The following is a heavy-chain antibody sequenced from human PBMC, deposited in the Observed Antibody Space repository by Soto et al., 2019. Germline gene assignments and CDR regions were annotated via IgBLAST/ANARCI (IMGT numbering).Heavy chain of an antibody. D-gene: IGHD3-3*01. V-gene: IGHV3-21*01. CDR1: GFPFSGYS. CDR2: ISSSSSYI. Sequence: GGPLRLSYASSGFPFSGYSMNWVRTAPGKGLEWVSSISSSSSYIYYADSVKGRFTISRDNAKNSLYLQMNSLRAEDTAVYYCARSPTYITIFGVVTDYYYYYGMDVWGQGTTVTVS. CDR3: ARSPTYITIFGVVTDYYYYYGMDV. J-gene: IGHJ6*02.